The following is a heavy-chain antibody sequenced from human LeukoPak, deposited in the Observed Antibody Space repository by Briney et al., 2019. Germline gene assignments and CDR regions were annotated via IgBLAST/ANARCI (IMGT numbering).Heavy chain of an antibody. D-gene: IGHD2-2*02. CDR2: IRSGSSYI. CDR3: AREVPAAIVPRLSCYMDV. CDR1: KYTFRSYS. J-gene: IGHJ6*03. V-gene: IGHV3-21*01. Sequence: PGGSLRLSCGVSKYTFRSYSMNCVRQAPGKGLECVSSIRSGSSYILYADSERRSLTISRDNAKNSLYLQMNRLRAEDTAVYYCAREVPAAIVPRLSCYMDVWGKGTTVTVSS.